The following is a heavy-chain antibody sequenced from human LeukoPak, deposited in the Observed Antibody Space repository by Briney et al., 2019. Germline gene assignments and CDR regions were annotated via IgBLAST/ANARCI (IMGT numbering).Heavy chain of an antibody. Sequence: PGGSLRLSCAASGFTFSSYSMNWVRQAPGKGLEWVSSISSSSSYIYYADSVKGRFTISRDNAKNSLYLQMNSLRAEDTAVYYCAKLSTTGTDVGFDPWGQGTLVTVSS. J-gene: IGHJ5*02. CDR3: AKLSTTGTDVGFDP. V-gene: IGHV3-21*01. CDR2: ISSSSSYI. CDR1: GFTFSSYS. D-gene: IGHD1-1*01.